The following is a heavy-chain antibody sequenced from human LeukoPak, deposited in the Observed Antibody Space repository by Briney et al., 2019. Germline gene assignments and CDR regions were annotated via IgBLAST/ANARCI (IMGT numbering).Heavy chain of an antibody. CDR2: INHSGST. J-gene: IGHJ5*02. V-gene: IGHV4-34*01. D-gene: IGHD3-22*01. Sequence: SETLSLTCAVYGGSFSGYYWSWIRQPPGKGLEWIGEINHSGSTIYNPSLKSRVTISVDTSKNQFSLKLSSVTAADTAVYYCARAKRITMIVVSWFDPWGQGTLVTVSS. CDR1: GGSFSGYY. CDR3: ARAKRITMIVVSWFDP.